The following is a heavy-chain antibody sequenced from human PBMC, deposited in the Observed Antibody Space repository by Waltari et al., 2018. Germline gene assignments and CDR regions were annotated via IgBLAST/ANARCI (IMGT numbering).Heavy chain of an antibody. CDR3: ARGREYYDSSGPSRSYYFDY. V-gene: IGHV4-34*01. CDR1: GGSFSGYY. Sequence: QVQLQQWGAGLLKPSETLSLTCAVYGGSFSGYYWSWIRQPPGKGLEWIGEINHSGSTNYNPSLKSRVTRSVDTSKNQFSLKLSSVTAADTAVYYCARGREYYDSSGPSRSYYFDYWGQGTLVTVSS. J-gene: IGHJ4*02. CDR2: INHSGST. D-gene: IGHD3-22*01.